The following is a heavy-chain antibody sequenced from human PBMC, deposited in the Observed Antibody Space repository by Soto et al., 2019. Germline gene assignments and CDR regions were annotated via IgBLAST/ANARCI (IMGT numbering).Heavy chain of an antibody. D-gene: IGHD3-3*01. J-gene: IGHJ6*02. CDR1: GGSISSGGYY. Sequence: PSETLSLTCTVSGGSISSGGYYWSWIRQHPGKGLEWIGYIYYSGSTYYNPSLKSRVTISVDTSKNQFSLKLSSVTAADTAVYYCARNYLISYYDFWSGYSAVSDGTDVWGQGTTVTVSS. CDR3: ARNYLISYYDFWSGYSAVSDGTDV. V-gene: IGHV4-31*03. CDR2: IYYSGST.